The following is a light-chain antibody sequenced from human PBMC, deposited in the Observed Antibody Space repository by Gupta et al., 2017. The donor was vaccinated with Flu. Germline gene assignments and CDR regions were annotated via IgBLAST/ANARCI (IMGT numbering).Light chain of an antibody. CDR2: CAS. Sequence: APLASAPGEVTPLACRAKQSVSNSYLAWYQQEPAQAPRILIDCASSRATGIPDRVSGSGSETDFTLISSKLEPEDFAVYFCQQYGSSAFTFGPGTKVDI. CDR1: QSVSNSY. V-gene: IGKV3-20*01. CDR3: QQYGSSAFT. J-gene: IGKJ3*01.